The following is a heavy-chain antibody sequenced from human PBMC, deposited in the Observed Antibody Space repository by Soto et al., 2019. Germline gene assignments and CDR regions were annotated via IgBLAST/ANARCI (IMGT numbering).Heavy chain of an antibody. CDR2: IYYSGST. V-gene: IGHV4-39*01. CDR3: ARLIYYFDY. CDR1: CGSISSSSYY. Sequence: SETKSLPSTVSCGSISSSSYYWGWIRQPPGKGLEWIGSIYYSGSTYYNPSLRSRVTISVDTSKNQFSLKLSSVTAADPAVYYCARLIYYFDYWGQGTLVTVSS. J-gene: IGHJ4*02.